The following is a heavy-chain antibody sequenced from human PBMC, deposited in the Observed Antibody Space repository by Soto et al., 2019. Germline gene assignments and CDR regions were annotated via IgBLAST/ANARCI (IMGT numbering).Heavy chain of an antibody. CDR1: GYSFTDYW. D-gene: IGHD2-2*01. V-gene: IGHV5-51*01. J-gene: IGHJ4*02. CDR2: IDPGDSDI. Sequence: GESLKISCKPSGYSFTDYWIGWVRQVPGKGLEWMGLIDPGDSDIRYSPSFQGQVTISADKSISTAYLQWSSLKASDTAMYYCASPLGYCSSTICSPIDYWGQGTLVTVSS. CDR3: ASPLGYCSSTICSPIDY.